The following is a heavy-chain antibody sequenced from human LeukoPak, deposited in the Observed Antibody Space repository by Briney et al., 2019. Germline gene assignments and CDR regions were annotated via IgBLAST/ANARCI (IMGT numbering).Heavy chain of an antibody. D-gene: IGHD6-13*01. J-gene: IGHJ5*02. V-gene: IGHV4-34*01. Sequence: SETLSLTCAVYGGSFSGYYWSWIRQPPGKGLEWIGEINHSGSTNYNPSLKSRVTISVDTSKNQFSLKLSSVTAADTAVYYCARSSGTAAGTDWFDPRGQGTLVTVSS. CDR2: INHSGST. CDR3: ARSSGTAAGTDWFDP. CDR1: GGSFSGYY.